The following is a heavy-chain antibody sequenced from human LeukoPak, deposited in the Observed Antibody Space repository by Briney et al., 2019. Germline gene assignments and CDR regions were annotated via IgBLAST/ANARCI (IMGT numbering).Heavy chain of an antibody. CDR3: AREGYCTGSSCFGFDI. Sequence: SETLSLTCTVSGASISSYFRSWIRQPAGGGLEWIGRLYPSGSTSYNPSLRSRVTMSVDSSNNHFSLNLTSVTAADTAVYYCAREGYCTGSSCFGFDIWGQGTRVIVSS. CDR2: LYPSGST. CDR1: GASISSYF. J-gene: IGHJ3*02. V-gene: IGHV4-4*07. D-gene: IGHD2-8*02.